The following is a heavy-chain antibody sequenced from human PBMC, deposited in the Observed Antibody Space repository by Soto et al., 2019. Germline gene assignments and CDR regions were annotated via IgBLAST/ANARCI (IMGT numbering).Heavy chain of an antibody. CDR1: CGSITSSY. CDR3: ARGEDAFCYYGLDV. CDR2: IYDTGISGYTPST. V-gene: IGHV4-59*01. Sequence: SETLSLTCTVSCGSITSSYWSWIRRPPWKGLEWIAYIYDTGISGYTPSTSYNPSLKSPVTMSVDTSKSQFSLKLTSVTAADTAVYYCARGEDAFCYYGLDVWGQGITVTVSS. J-gene: IGHJ6*02.